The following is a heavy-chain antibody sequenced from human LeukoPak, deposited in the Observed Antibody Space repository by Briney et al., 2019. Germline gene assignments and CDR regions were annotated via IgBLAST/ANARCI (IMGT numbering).Heavy chain of an antibody. CDR2: LYYSGRT. V-gene: IGHV4-59*01. J-gene: IGHJ3*02. CDR3: ARGVPYYYDSSGYYSSAFDI. D-gene: IGHD3-22*01. Sequence: SETLSLTCAVSVDSISIYYGSWVRDPPQRGREGGVYLYYSGRTNYNPSIKRRVTISVDTSKNHFSLKLSSVTAADTAVYYCARGVPYYYDSSGYYSSAFDIWGQGTMVTVSS. CDR1: VDSISIYY.